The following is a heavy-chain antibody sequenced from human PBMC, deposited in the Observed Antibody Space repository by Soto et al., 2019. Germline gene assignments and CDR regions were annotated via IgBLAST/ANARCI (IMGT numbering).Heavy chain of an antibody. D-gene: IGHD1-7*01. CDR1: GFAVSSNY. V-gene: IGHV3-66*01. CDR2: FHSGGDT. CDR3: ARSRTGTTYGGMDV. Sequence: EVQLVESGGDLVQPGGSLRLSCAASGFAVSSNYMTWVRQAPGQGLEWVSVFHSGGDTHYADSVRGRFTISRDNSKNTLYLQMNSLRAEDTAVYYCARSRTGTTYGGMDVWGQGTTVTVSS. J-gene: IGHJ6*02.